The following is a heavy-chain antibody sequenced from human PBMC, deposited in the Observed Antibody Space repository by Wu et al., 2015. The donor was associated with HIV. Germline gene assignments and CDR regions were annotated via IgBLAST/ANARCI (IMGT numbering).Heavy chain of an antibody. J-gene: IGHJ4*02. CDR1: GGKFSSYA. Sequence: QVQLVQSGAEVKKPGSSVKVSCKASGGKFSSYAITWVRQAPGQGLEWMGGITGMFGTANYAQKFQGRVTMTTEEITSTAYMELSRLRSDDTAVYYCARAPYCSSTSCPLGYWGQGTLVTVSS. V-gene: IGHV1-69*05. D-gene: IGHD2-2*01. CDR2: ITGMFGTA. CDR3: ARAPYCSSTSCPLGY.